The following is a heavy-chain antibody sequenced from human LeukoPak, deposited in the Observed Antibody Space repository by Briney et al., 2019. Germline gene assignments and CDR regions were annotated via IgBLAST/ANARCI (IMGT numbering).Heavy chain of an antibody. J-gene: IGHJ3*02. CDR3: ARPYGSGSYLDAFDI. D-gene: IGHD3-10*01. CDR1: GFTFDDYG. CDR2: INWNGGST. Sequence: GGSLRLSCAASGFTFDDYGVSWVRQAPGKGLEWVSGINWNGGSTGYADSVKGRFTISRDNAKNSLYLQMNSLRAEDTALYYCARPYGSGSYLDAFDIWGQGTMVTVSS. V-gene: IGHV3-20*04.